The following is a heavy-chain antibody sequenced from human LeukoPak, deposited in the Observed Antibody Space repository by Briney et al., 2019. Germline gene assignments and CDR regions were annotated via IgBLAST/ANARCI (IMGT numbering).Heavy chain of an antibody. CDR2: ISTTGGYT. J-gene: IGHJ4*02. Sequence: GGSLRLSCVGSGFSFSTYDTGWVRQTPGKGLEWVSAISTTGGYTEDADSVKGRFTISRDNSQNTLFLQMHSLTAEDTAVYYCAKKPATIKFPFDIWGQGTLVTVSP. D-gene: IGHD5-24*01. CDR3: AKKPATIKFPFDI. V-gene: IGHV3-23*01. CDR1: GFSFSTYD.